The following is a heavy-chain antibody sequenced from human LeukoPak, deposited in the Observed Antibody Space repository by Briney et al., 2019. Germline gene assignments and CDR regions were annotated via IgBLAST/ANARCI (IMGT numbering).Heavy chain of an antibody. J-gene: IGHJ4*02. CDR1: GFTVSSNY. CDR3: ANFGGCYDSSHGDFDY. V-gene: IGHV3-23*01. CDR2: ISGSGGST. D-gene: IGHD3-22*01. Sequence: GGSLRLSCAASGFTVSSNYMSWVRQAPGKGLEWVSAISGSGGSTYYADSVKGRFTISRDNSKNTLYLQMNSLRAEDTAVYYCANFGGCYDSSHGDFDYWGQGTLVTVSS.